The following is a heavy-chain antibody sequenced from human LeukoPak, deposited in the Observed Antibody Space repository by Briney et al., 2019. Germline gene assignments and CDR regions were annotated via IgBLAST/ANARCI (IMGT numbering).Heavy chain of an antibody. D-gene: IGHD4-23*01. CDR2: ISSSGGNT. Sequence: PGGSLRLSCAASGFTFSNYGIHWARQAPGKGLEWVSAISSSGGNTYYADSVKGRFTISRDNSNNTLYLQMNSLRAEDTAVYYCAKDLGNSYAFDIWGQGTMVTVSS. V-gene: IGHV3-23*01. CDR3: AKDLGNSYAFDI. J-gene: IGHJ3*02. CDR1: GFTFSNYG.